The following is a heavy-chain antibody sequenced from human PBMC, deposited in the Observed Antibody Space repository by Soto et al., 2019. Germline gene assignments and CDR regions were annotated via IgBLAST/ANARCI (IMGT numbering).Heavy chain of an antibody. D-gene: IGHD4-17*01. Sequence: EVQLVESGGGVVQPGGSLRLSCEASGFTFNNYEMNWVRQAPGKGLEWISYTNSYGTSKKYADSVKGRFTISRDNARSSLYLQMNSLRDDDTALYYCVRENYGDAFDFWGQGTLVTVSS. CDR1: GFTFNNYE. V-gene: IGHV3-48*03. CDR2: TNSYGTSK. CDR3: VRENYGDAFDF. J-gene: IGHJ4*02.